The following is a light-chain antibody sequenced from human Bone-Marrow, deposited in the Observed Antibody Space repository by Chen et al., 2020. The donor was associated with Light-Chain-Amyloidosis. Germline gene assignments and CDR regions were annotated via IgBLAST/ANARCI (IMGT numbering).Light chain of an antibody. CDR3: QSYDTRLRGSV. CDR2: VNN. CDR1: RSNIGAPYD. J-gene: IGLJ2*01. Sequence: QSVLTQPPSVAGAPGQRVRLSCTGSRSNIGAPYDVHWYQQLPGTAPKLLIYVNNNRPSGVPDRFSGSKSGSSASLAITGLRADDEADYYCQSYDTRLRGSVFGGGTRLTVL. V-gene: IGLV1-40*01.